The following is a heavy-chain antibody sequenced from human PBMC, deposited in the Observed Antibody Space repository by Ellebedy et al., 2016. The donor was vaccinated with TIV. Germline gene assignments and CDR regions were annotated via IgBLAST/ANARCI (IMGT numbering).Heavy chain of an antibody. CDR1: GFTFSDYY. D-gene: IGHD2-15*01. J-gene: IGHJ6*02. CDR2: ISSGSRTI. V-gene: IGHV3-11*04. Sequence: GESLKISCAASGFTFSDYYMTWIRQAPGTGLEWVSYISSGSRTIDYADSVKGRFTISRDNAKNALYLQMNSLRAEDTAVYYCAKNKRYCSGGSCPAGYTMDVWGQGTTVTVSS. CDR3: AKNKRYCSGGSCPAGYTMDV.